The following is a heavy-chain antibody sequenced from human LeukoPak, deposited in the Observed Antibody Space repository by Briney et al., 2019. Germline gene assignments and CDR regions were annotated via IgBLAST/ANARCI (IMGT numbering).Heavy chain of an antibody. Sequence: GGSLRLSCAASGFTFSSYWMSWVRQAPGKGLEWVANIKQDGSEKYYVDSVKGRSTISRDNAKNSLYLQMNSLRAEDTAVYYCASLVVVPAAMVSWFDPWGQGTLVTVSS. D-gene: IGHD2-2*01. J-gene: IGHJ5*02. CDR3: ASLVVVPAAMVSWFDP. V-gene: IGHV3-7*01. CDR2: IKQDGSEK. CDR1: GFTFSSYW.